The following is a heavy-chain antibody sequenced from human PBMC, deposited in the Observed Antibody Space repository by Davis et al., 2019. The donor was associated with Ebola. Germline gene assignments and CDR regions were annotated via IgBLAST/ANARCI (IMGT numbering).Heavy chain of an antibody. CDR1: GFTFSSYA. CDR2: ISYDGSNK. CDR3: VRARPTVATDF. Sequence: GGSLRLSCAASGFTFSSYAMHWVRQAPGKGLEWVAVISYDGSNKYYADSVKGRFTISRDNSKNTLYLQMNRLRVEDTAVYYCVRARPTVATDFWGQGTLVTVSS. V-gene: IGHV3-30-3*01. J-gene: IGHJ4*02. D-gene: IGHD5-12*01.